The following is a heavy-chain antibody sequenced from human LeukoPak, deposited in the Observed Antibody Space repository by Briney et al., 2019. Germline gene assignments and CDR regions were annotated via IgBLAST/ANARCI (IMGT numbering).Heavy chain of an antibody. CDR1: GYSISSDYY. Sequence: PSETLSLTCAVSGYSISSDYYWDWIRQPPGKGVEWIASIYHSGSTYYNPSLNSRVTISVDTPKNHFSLKLSSVTAADTAVYYCARRAAAGPFDYWGQGTLVTVSS. V-gene: IGHV4-38-2*01. CDR3: ARRAAAGPFDY. D-gene: IGHD6-13*01. CDR2: IYHSGST. J-gene: IGHJ4*02.